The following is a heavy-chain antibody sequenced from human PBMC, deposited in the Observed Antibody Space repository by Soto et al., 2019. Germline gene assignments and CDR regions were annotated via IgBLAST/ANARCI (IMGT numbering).Heavy chain of an antibody. Sequence: PSETLSLTCTVSGGSISSSSYYWGWIRQPPGKGLEWIGSIYYSGSTYYNPSLKSRVTISVDTSKNQFSLKLSSVTAADTAVYYCARVAICRFLEWSTSPLGMDVWGQGNTVTVSS. CDR1: GGSISSSSYY. CDR2: IYYSGST. D-gene: IGHD3-3*01. V-gene: IGHV4-39*01. J-gene: IGHJ6*02. CDR3: ARVAICRFLEWSTSPLGMDV.